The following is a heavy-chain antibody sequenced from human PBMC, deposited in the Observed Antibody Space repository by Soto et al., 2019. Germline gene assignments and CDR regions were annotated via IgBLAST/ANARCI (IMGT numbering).Heavy chain of an antibody. V-gene: IGHV2-26*01. J-gene: IGHJ4*02. CDR2: IFSNDEK. CDR3: ARTVVGSYHAAYYFDY. Sequence: SGPMLVNPTETLTLTCTVSGFSLSNVRMGVSWIRQPPGKALEWLAHIFSNDEKFNNTSLKSRVTISKDTSKSQVVLTMTDMDPVDTATYYCARTVVGSYHAAYYFDYWGQGTLVTVSS. CDR1: GFSLSNVRMG. D-gene: IGHD1-26*01.